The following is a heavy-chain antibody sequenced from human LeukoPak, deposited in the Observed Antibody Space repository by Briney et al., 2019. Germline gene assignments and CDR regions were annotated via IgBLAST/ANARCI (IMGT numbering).Heavy chain of an antibody. CDR2: IIPIFGTA. Sequence: SVKVSCKASGGTFSSYAISWVRQAPGQGLEWMGGIIPIFGTANYAQKFQGRVTITADESTSTAYMELSSLRSEDTAVYYCARVSGYYDSDALDIWGQGTMVTVS. J-gene: IGHJ3*02. CDR3: ARVSGYYDSDALDI. V-gene: IGHV1-69*13. D-gene: IGHD3-22*01. CDR1: GGTFSSYA.